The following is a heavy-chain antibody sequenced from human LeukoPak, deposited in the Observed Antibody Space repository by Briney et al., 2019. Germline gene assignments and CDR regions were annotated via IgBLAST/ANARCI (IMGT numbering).Heavy chain of an antibody. CDR3: ARHIQVAFRVSRLGWFDS. Sequence: SETLSLTCAVYGGSFSGYYWSWIRQPPGKGLEWIGEINHSGSTNYNPSLKSRVTISVDTSKNQFSLKLSSVTAADTAVYHCARHIQVAFRVSRLGWFDSWGQGILVTVSS. CDR2: INHSGST. D-gene: IGHD3-3*02. V-gene: IGHV4-34*01. CDR1: GGSFSGYY. J-gene: IGHJ5*01.